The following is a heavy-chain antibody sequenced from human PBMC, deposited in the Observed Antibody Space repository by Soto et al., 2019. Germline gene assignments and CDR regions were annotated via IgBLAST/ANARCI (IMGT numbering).Heavy chain of an antibody. J-gene: IGHJ6*02. CDR2: IIPIFGTA. D-gene: IGHD3-3*01. Sequence: SGKVSCKASGGTFSSYAISWVRQAPGQGLEWMGGIIPIFGTANYAQKFQGRVTITADKSTSTAYMELSSLRSEDTAVYYCAGSGYYSRYYYGMDVWGQGTTVIVS. V-gene: IGHV1-69*06. CDR1: GGTFSSYA. CDR3: AGSGYYSRYYYGMDV.